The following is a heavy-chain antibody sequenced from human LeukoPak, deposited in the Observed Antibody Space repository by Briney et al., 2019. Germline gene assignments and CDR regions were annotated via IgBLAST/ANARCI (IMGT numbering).Heavy chain of an antibody. J-gene: IGHJ4*02. CDR1: GGSIINSYYY. Sequence: SQTLSLTCTVSGGSIINSYYYWSWIRQPPGKGLEWIGYIYYSGGTYYNPSLKSRVSVSVDTSKNRFSLKLSSVTAADTAVYYCARVGWPDSDSSGFRNWGQGTLVTVSS. V-gene: IGHV4-30-4*08. CDR3: ARVGWPDSDSSGFRN. CDR2: IYYSGGT. D-gene: IGHD3-22*01.